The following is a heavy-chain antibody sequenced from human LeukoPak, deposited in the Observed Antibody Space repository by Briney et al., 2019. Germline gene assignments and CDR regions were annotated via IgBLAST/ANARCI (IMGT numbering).Heavy chain of an antibody. J-gene: IGHJ4*02. CDR3: ARPTTYYDFWSGYQSCYFDY. CDR1: GFTFSSYW. V-gene: IGHV3-7*01. Sequence: GGSLRLSCAASGFTFSSYWMSWVRQAPGKGLEWVANIKQDGSEKYYVDSVKGRFTISRGNAKNSLYLQMNSLRAEDTAVYYCARPTTYYDFWSGYQSCYFDYWGQGTLVTVSS. CDR2: IKQDGSEK. D-gene: IGHD3-3*01.